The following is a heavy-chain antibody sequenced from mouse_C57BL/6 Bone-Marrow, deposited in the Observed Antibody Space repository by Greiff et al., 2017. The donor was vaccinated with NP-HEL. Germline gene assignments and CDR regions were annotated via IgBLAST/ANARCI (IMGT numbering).Heavy chain of an antibody. V-gene: IGHV5-12*01. D-gene: IGHD1-1*01. CDR3: ARFYYYGGYFDV. J-gene: IGHJ1*03. Sequence: EVMLVESGGGLVQPGGSLKLSCAASGFTFSDYYMYWVRQTPEKRLEWVAYISNGGGSTYYPDTVKGRFTISRDNAKNTLYLQMSRLKSEDTAMYYCARFYYYGGYFDVWGTGTTVTVSS. CDR2: ISNGGGST. CDR1: GFTFSDYY.